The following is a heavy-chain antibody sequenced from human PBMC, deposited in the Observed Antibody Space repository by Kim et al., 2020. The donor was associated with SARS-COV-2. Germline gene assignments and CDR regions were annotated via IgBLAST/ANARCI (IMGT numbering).Heavy chain of an antibody. CDR3: ARDPDWAGFDP. CDR2: IYYSGST. J-gene: IGHJ5*02. CDR1: GGSISSSSYY. D-gene: IGHD2-21*01. V-gene: IGHV4-39*07. Sequence: SETLSLTCTVSGGSISSSSYYWGWIRQPPGKGLEWIGSIYYSGSTYYNPSLKSRVTISVDTSKNQFSLKLSSVTAADTAVYYCARDPDWAGFDPWGQGTLVTVSS.